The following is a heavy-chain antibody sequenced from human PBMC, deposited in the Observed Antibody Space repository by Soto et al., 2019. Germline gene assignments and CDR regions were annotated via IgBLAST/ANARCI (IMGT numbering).Heavy chain of an antibody. CDR2: ISGSGGST. J-gene: IGHJ3*02. CDR1: GFTFSSYA. Sequence: EVQLLESGGGLVQPGGSLRLSCAASGFTFSSYAMSWVRQAPGKGLEWVSAISGSGGSTYYADSVKGRFTISGDNSKNTLYLQMNSLRAEDTAVYYCAKDVPPGPHAVAGSDAFDIWGQGTMVTVSS. CDR3: AKDVPPGPHAVAGSDAFDI. D-gene: IGHD6-19*01. V-gene: IGHV3-23*01.